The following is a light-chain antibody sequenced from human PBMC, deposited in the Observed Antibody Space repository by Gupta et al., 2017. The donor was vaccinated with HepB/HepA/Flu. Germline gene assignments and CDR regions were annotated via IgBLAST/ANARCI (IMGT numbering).Light chain of an antibody. CDR3: QQRSNGPPMYT. J-gene: IGKJ2*01. CDR2: DAS. V-gene: IGKV3-11*01. Sequence: EIVLTQSPATLSLSPGERATLSCRASQSVSSYLAWYQQKPGQAPRLLIYDASNRATGIPARFSGSGSGTDFTLTISSLEPEDFAVYYCQQRSNGPPMYTFGQGTKLETK. CDR1: QSVSSY.